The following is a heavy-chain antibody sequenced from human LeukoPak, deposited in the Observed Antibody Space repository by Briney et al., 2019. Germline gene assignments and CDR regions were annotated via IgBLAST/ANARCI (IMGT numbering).Heavy chain of an antibody. J-gene: IGHJ5*02. CDR1: GYSFTSYW. CDR2: IYPGDSDT. Sequence: GESLKISCKGSGYSFTSYWIGWVRQMPGKGLEWMGIIYPGDSDTRYSPSFQGQATFSADKSISTAYLQWSSLKASDTAMYYCARQNYYGSGSYSNWFDPWGQGTLVTVSS. D-gene: IGHD3-10*01. V-gene: IGHV5-51*01. CDR3: ARQNYYGSGSYSNWFDP.